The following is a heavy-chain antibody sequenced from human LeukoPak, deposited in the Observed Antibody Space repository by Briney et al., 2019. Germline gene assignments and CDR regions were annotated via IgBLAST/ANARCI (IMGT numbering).Heavy chain of an antibody. D-gene: IGHD2-21*02. J-gene: IGHJ4*02. CDR3: ARNPYCGAGCYPHYYFDY. Sequence: KPSETLSLTCIVSGGSISSGTYYWGWIRQPPWKGLEWIGRIYYSGSTYYNPSLKSRVTISVDTSKNQFSLKLSSVTAADTAVYYCARNPYCGAGCYPHYYFDYWGQGTLVTVSS. V-gene: IGHV4-39*01. CDR1: GGSISSGTYY. CDR2: IYYSGST.